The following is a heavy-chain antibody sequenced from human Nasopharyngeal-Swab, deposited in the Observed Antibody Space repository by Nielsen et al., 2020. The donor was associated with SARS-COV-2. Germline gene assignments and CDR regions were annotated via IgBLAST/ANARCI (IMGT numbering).Heavy chain of an antibody. D-gene: IGHD3-22*01. J-gene: IGHJ3*02. V-gene: IGHV4-59*01. CDR1: GGSISSYY. CDR2: IYYSGST. CDR3: ARESDYYDSSGSLGDAFDI. Sequence: GSPRLSCTVSGGSISSYYWSWIRQPPGKGLEWIGYIYYSGSTNYNPSLKSRVTISVDTSKNQFSLKLSSVTAADTAVYYCARESDYYDSSGSLGDAFDIWGQGTMVTVSS.